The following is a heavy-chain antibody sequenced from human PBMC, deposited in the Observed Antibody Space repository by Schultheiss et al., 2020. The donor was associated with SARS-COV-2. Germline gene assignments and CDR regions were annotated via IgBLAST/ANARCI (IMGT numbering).Heavy chain of an antibody. CDR3: ARGRCRSRTSCSHYYYYGLDV. Sequence: SETLSLTCAVYGGSFSGYYWSWIRQPPGKGLEWIGEINHSGSTNYNPSLKSRVTISVDTSKNQFSLKLSSVTAADTAVYYCARGRCRSRTSCSHYYYYGLDVWGQGTTVTVSS. CDR1: GGSFSGYY. D-gene: IGHD2-2*01. J-gene: IGHJ6*02. V-gene: IGHV4-34*01. CDR2: INHSGST.